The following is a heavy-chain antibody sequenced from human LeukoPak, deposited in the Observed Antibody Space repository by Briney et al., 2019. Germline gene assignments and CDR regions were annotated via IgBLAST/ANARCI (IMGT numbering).Heavy chain of an antibody. CDR2: INPSGGST. J-gene: IGHJ4*02. CDR3: ARDDHGTVDY. CDR1: GYTLTELS. Sequence: GASVKVSCKVSGYTLTELSMHWVRQAPGQGLEWMGIINPSGGSTSYAQKFQGRVTMTRDTSTSTVYMELSSLRSEDTAVYYCARDDHGTVDYWGQGTLVTVSS. V-gene: IGHV1-46*01. D-gene: IGHD1-14*01.